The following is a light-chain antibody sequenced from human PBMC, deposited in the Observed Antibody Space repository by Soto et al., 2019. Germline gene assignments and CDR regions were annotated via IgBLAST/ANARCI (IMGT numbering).Light chain of an antibody. V-gene: IGKV3-20*01. Sequence: EIVLTQSPGTLSLSPGERATLSCRASQSVSSSYLAWYQQKPGQAPRLLIYGASSRATGIPDRFSGSGSGTDFTLTISRLEPEDFALYYCQQYGSSPGTFGQGTKVEFK. J-gene: IGKJ1*01. CDR1: QSVSSSY. CDR3: QQYGSSPGT. CDR2: GAS.